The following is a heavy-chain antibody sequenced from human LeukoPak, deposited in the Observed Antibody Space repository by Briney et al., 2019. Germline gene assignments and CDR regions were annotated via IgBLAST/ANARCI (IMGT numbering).Heavy chain of an antibody. Sequence: SETLSLTCSVSGVSISTYYWSWIRQPPGKGLEWIGYISDSGSASYNPSLKSRVAISGHTSKNQISLNLNSVAAADTAVYYCARHRDSGGYLRAFDIWGQRTLVTVSS. D-gene: IGHD3-22*01. CDR3: ARHRDSGGYLRAFDI. J-gene: IGHJ3*02. V-gene: IGHV4-59*08. CDR1: GVSISTYY. CDR2: ISDSGSA.